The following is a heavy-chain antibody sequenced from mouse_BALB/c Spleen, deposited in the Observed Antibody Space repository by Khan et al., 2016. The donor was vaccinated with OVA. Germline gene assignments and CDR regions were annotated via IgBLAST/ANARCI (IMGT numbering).Heavy chain of an antibody. CDR2: IYPGNSET. V-gene: IGHV1-5*01. CDR1: GYTFTSYW. D-gene: IGHD2-2*01. J-gene: IGHJ3*01. Sequence: EVQLQQSGTVLARPGTSVKMSYKASGYTFTSYWMHWVKQRPGKGLEWIGAIYPGNSETSYNQKFKGKAKLTAVTSTSTSYMELSSLTNEDSAVYYCTRFGYLFAYWGQGTLVTVSA. CDR3: TRFGYLFAY.